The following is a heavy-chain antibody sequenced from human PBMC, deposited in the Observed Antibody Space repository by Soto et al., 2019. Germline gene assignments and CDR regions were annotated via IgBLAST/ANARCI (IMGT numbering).Heavy chain of an antibody. CDR1: GFNFSRHE. V-gene: IGHV3-48*03. CDR3: AREDDYGDYAFDY. D-gene: IGHD4-17*01. Sequence: EVHLVESGGGLVQPGGSLILSCATSGFNFSRHEMSWVRQAPGKGLEWISYISRTSINIYYAESVKGRFTVSRDNAKNSLVLHMNSLRADDTAVYFCAREDDYGDYAFDYWGQGTVVTVSS. CDR2: ISRTSINI. J-gene: IGHJ4*02.